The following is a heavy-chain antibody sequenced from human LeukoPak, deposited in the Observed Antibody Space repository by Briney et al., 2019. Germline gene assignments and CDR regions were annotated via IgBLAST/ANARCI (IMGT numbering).Heavy chain of an antibody. CDR3: ARPWCSGGSCYAGAFDI. Sequence: GESLQISCEGSGYSFTTYWIGWVRQMPGKGLEWIGIIYPGDSDTRYSPSFQGQVTISADKSITTAYLQWSSLKASDTAMYYCARPWCSGGSCYAGAFDIWGQGTMVTVSS. CDR1: GYSFTTYW. D-gene: IGHD2-15*01. V-gene: IGHV5-51*01. CDR2: IYPGDSDT. J-gene: IGHJ3*02.